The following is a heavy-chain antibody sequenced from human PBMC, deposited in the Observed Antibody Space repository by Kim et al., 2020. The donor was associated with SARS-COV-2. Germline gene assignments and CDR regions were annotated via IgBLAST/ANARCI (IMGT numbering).Heavy chain of an antibody. CDR1: GGSFSGYY. V-gene: IGHV4-34*01. CDR3: ARGTRQWLVRGPFYYYRDV. J-gene: IGHJ6*03. D-gene: IGHD6-19*01. Sequence: SETLSLTCAVYGGSFSGYYWSWIRQPPGKGLEWIGEINHSGSTNYNPSLKSRVTISVDTSKNQFSLQLSSVTSADTAVYYCARGTRQWLVRGPFYYYRDV. CDR2: INHSGST.